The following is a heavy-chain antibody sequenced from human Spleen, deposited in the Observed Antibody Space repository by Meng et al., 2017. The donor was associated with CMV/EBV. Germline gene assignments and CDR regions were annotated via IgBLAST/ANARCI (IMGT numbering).Heavy chain of an antibody. V-gene: IGHV3-21*04. CDR1: GFTLSLYS. CDR3: ARDMIRGVKGWFDP. Sequence: ASGFTLSLYSMNWVRQAPGKGLEWVSSISRGSSYLNYADSVKGRFTISRDNDKNSLYLQMNGLRAEDTAMYYCARDMIRGVKGWFDPWGQGTLVTVSS. D-gene: IGHD3-10*01. CDR2: ISRGSSYL. J-gene: IGHJ5*02.